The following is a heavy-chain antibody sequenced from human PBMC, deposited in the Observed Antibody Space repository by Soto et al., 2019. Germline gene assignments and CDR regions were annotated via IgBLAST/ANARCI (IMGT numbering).Heavy chain of an antibody. D-gene: IGHD4-17*01. CDR2: VGSHDGDT. CDR1: GFTFTSYA. J-gene: IGHJ4*02. V-gene: IGHV3-23*01. CDR3: AKLGYGDYERRFDY. Sequence: EVQLLESGGGLVQPGGSLRLSCAVSGFTFTSYAMTWVRQAPGKGLEWVSSVGSHDGDTFYADPVKGRFTVSRDVSKNTLYLQMNSLRTEDTAVYYCAKLGYGDYERRFDYWGQGILVTVS.